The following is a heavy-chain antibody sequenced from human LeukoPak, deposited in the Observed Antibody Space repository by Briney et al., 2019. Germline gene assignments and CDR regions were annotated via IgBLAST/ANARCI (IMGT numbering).Heavy chain of an antibody. J-gene: IGHJ5*02. Sequence: GASVKVSCKASGYTFTSYGISWVRQAPGQGLEWMGWISAYNGNTNYAQKLQGRVTMTTDTSTSTAYMELRSLRSDDTAVYYCARDDYDSSPPLFDPWGQGTLVTVSS. CDR2: ISAYNGNT. V-gene: IGHV1-18*01. D-gene: IGHD3-16*01. CDR3: ARDDYDSSPPLFDP. CDR1: GYTFTSYG.